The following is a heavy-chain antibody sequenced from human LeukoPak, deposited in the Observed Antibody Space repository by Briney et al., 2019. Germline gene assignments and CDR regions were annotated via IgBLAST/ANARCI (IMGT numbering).Heavy chain of an antibody. Sequence: GGSLRPSCAASGFTFSSYSMNWVRQAPGKGLEWVSGISGSDGTTYYADSVKGRFTISRDNSKNTLYLQMNGLRAEDTAVYYCAKDSAKKYDDYWGQGTLVTVSS. J-gene: IGHJ4*02. CDR2: ISGSDGTT. D-gene: IGHD2/OR15-2a*01. CDR3: AKDSAKKYDDY. V-gene: IGHV3-23*01. CDR1: GFTFSSYS.